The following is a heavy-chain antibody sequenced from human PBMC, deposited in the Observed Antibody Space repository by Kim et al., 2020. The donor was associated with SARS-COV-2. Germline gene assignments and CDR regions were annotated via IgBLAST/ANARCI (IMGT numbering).Heavy chain of an antibody. J-gene: IGHJ3*02. D-gene: IGHD2-15*01. Sequence: GGSLRLSCAASGFTFDDYAMHWVRQAPGKGLEWVSLISGDGGSTYYADSVKGRFTISRDNSKNSLYLQMNSLRTEDTALYYCAKEEPCSGGSCYRRLSAFDIWGQGTMVTVSS. CDR2: ISGDGGST. CDR3: AKEEPCSGGSCYRRLSAFDI. CDR1: GFTFDDYA. V-gene: IGHV3-43*02.